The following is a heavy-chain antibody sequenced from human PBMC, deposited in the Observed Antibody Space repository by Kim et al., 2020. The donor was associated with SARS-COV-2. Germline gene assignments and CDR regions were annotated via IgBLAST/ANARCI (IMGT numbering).Heavy chain of an antibody. CDR3: ASVPNCSSTSCHAHGYYYYYMDV. J-gene: IGHJ6*03. CDR1: GFTFSSYS. V-gene: IGHV3-21*01. D-gene: IGHD2-2*01. Sequence: GGSLRLSCAASGFTFSSYSMNWVRQAPGKGLEWVSSISSSSSYIYYADSVKGRFTISRDNAKNSLYLQMNSLRAEDTAVYYCASVPNCSSTSCHAHGYYYYYMDVWGKGTTVTVSS. CDR2: ISSSSSYI.